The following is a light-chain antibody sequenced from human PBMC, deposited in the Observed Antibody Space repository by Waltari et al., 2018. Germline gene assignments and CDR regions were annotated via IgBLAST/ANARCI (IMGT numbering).Light chain of an antibody. CDR2: EVS. V-gene: IGLV2-14*01. CDR3: SSYTSSSTLYV. J-gene: IGLJ1*01. CDR1: SSDVCGYNY. Sequence: QSALTQPASVSGAPGQSITISCPGTSSDVCGYNYVSWYQHHPGKAPKLMIYEVSNRPSGVSNSFSGSKSGNTASLTISGLQAEDEADYYCSSYTSSSTLYVFGTGTKVTVL.